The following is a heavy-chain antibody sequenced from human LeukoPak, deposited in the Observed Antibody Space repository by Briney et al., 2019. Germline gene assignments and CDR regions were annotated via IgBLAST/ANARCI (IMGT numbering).Heavy chain of an antibody. CDR1: GFTFSSYA. Sequence: PGRSLRLSCAASGFTFSSYAMHWVRQAPGKGLEWVAVISYDGSNKYYADSVKGRFTISRDNYKNTLYLQMSSLRAEDTAIYYCAKDPNGDYIGTFDIWGQGTMVIVS. CDR3: AKDPNGDYIGTFDI. J-gene: IGHJ3*02. V-gene: IGHV3-30-3*01. CDR2: ISYDGSNK. D-gene: IGHD4-17*01.